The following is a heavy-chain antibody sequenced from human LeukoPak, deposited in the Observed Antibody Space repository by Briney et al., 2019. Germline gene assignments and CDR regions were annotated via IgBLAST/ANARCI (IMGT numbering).Heavy chain of an antibody. J-gene: IGHJ6*02. CDR3: ARGRKYSYGTYYYGLDV. Sequence: PGGSLRLPCAASGLTFSSHWMHWVRQAPGKGLVWVSRITNDGSSTTYADSVKGRFTISRDNSKNTLYLQMNSLRAEDTAVYYCARGRKYSYGTYYYGLDVWGQGTTVTVCS. CDR2: ITNDGSST. V-gene: IGHV3-74*01. D-gene: IGHD5-18*01. CDR1: GLTFSSHW.